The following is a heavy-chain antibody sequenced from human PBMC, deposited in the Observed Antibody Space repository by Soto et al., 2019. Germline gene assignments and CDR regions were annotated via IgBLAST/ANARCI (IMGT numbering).Heavy chain of an antibody. CDR3: ATKLLHSGSYLKAPYFDY. CDR2: FDPEDGET. CDR1: GYTLTELS. Sequence: GASVKVSCKVSGYTLTELSMHWVRQAPGKGLEWMGGFDPEDGETIYAQKFQGRVTMTEDTSTDTAYMELSSLRSEDTAVYYCATKLLHSGSYLKAPYFDYWGQGTLVTVSS. J-gene: IGHJ4*02. V-gene: IGHV1-24*01. D-gene: IGHD1-26*01.